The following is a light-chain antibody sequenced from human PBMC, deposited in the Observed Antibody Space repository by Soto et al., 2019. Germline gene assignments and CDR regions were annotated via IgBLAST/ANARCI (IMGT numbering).Light chain of an antibody. CDR1: QSVSSN. CDR3: QQYNDLRT. J-gene: IGKJ1*01. CDR2: GAS. Sequence: EIVMTQSPATLSVSPGETATLSCRASQSVSSNLAWYQQKPGQAPRLLIYGASTRATGIPARFSASGSGTEFTLTISSLQSEDFAVYYRQQYNDLRTFEQGTQVEF. V-gene: IGKV3-15*01.